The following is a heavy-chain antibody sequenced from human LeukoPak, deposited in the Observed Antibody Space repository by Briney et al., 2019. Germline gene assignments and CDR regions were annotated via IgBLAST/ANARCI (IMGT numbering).Heavy chain of an antibody. D-gene: IGHD4-17*01. CDR3: ARTTYGSPCAFDL. V-gene: IGHV3-7*01. CDR2: IKQDGSEK. CDR1: GFTFSSYW. Sequence: GGSLRLSCAASGFTFSSYWMSWVRQAPGKGLEWVANIKQDGSEKYYVDSVKGRFTISRDNAKNSLYLQMNSLRAEDTAVYHCARTTYGSPCAFDLWGQGTLVTVSS. J-gene: IGHJ5*02.